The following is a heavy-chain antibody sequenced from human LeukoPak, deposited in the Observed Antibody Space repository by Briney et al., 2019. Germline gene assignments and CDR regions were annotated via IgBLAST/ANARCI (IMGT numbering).Heavy chain of an antibody. V-gene: IGHV3-74*01. D-gene: IGHD2-15*01. CDR3: ARTFAAAHIDY. Sequence: GGSLRLSCAASGFTFSGYWMHWVRQAPGKGLVWVSRFKSDGSSTTYAASVKGRFTISRDNAKNTLYLEMTSLRAEDTAVYYCARTFAAAHIDYWGQGTLVTVSS. J-gene: IGHJ4*02. CDR2: FKSDGSST. CDR1: GFTFSGYW.